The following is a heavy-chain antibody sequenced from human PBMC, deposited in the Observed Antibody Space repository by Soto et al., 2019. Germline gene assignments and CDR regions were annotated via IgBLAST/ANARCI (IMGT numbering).Heavy chain of an antibody. CDR2: IYPGDSDT. D-gene: IGHD6-13*01. V-gene: IGHV5-51*01. Sequence: GGSLKISRKGSGYSLTSYWLGWVRPMPGKGLEWMGIIYPGDSDTRYSPSFQGQVTISADKSISNAYLQWSSLKASDTAMYYCAGLQGSRDDAFDIWGQGTMVTVSS. J-gene: IGHJ3*02. CDR3: AGLQGSRDDAFDI. CDR1: GYSLTSYW.